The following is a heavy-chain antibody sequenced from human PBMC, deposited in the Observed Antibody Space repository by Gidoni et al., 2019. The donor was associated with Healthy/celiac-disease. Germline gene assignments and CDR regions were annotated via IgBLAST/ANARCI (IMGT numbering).Heavy chain of an antibody. CDR2: ISSSSSTI. Sequence: EVQLVESGGGLVQPGGSLRLSCAASGFTFSRYSMNWVRQAPGKGLEWVSYISSSSSTIYYADSVKGRFTISRDNAKNSLYLQMNSLRDEDTAVYYCARDGSSGGYFWFDPWGQGTLVTVSS. D-gene: IGHD6-6*01. J-gene: IGHJ5*02. CDR1: GFTFSRYS. V-gene: IGHV3-48*02. CDR3: ARDGSSGGYFWFDP.